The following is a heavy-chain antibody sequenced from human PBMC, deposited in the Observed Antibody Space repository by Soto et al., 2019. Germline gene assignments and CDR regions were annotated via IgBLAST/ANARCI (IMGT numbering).Heavy chain of an antibody. CDR1: GFTFSSYS. CDR3: ARPPGDGYNPAYYYYYGMDV. Sequence: PGGSLSLSCAASGFTFSSYSMNWVRQAPGKGLEWVSYISSSSTIYYADSVKGRFTISRDNAKNSLYLQMNSLRAEDTAVYYCARPPGDGYNPAYYYYYGMDVWGQGTTVTVSS. V-gene: IGHV3-48*01. D-gene: IGHD5-12*01. CDR2: ISSSSTI. J-gene: IGHJ6*02.